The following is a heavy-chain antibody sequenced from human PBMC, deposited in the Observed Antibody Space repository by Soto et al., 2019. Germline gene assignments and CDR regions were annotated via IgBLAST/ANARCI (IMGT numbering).Heavy chain of an antibody. J-gene: IGHJ6*02. V-gene: IGHV5-10-1*01. D-gene: IGHD1-1*01. CDR2: IDPSDSYT. CDR1: GYSFTNYW. CDR3: ARHATGTINYYYGMDV. Sequence: GESLQSSCKGSGYSFTNYWIGWVRQMPGKGLEWMGRIDPSDSYTTYSPSFQGHVTISADKSISTAYLQWSSLKASDTAMYYCARHATGTINYYYGMDVWGQGTTVTVSS.